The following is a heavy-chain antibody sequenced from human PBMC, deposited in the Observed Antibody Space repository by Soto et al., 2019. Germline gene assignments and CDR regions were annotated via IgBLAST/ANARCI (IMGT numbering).Heavy chain of an antibody. Sequence: EVQLVESGGVVVQPGGSLRLSCAASGFTFDDFSMHCVRQAPGKGLEWVSLIGRDAINTYYADFVKGRFTISRDNIKNFLYLQMNGLTNEDTAFYYCAKERPDNPWTSFDALGPGTLVTVSS. J-gene: IGHJ4*02. D-gene: IGHD1-1*01. CDR3: AKERPDNPWTSFDA. CDR2: IGRDAINT. CDR1: GFTFDDFS. V-gene: IGHV3-43*01.